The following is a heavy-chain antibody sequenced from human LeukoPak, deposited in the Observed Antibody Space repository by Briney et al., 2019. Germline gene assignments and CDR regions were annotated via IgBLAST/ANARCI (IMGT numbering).Heavy chain of an antibody. J-gene: IGHJ6*03. CDR2: IYYSGST. CDR3: ARADYYDTSGYFKNYYYYYMDV. Sequence: SETLSLTCAVSGGSISSNSYYWGWIRQPPGKGLEWIGSIYYSGSTYYNPSLKSRVTISVDTSKNQFSLKLSSVTAADTAVYYCARADYYDTSGYFKNYYYYYMDVWGKGTTVTVSS. D-gene: IGHD3-22*01. V-gene: IGHV4-39*01. CDR1: GGSISSNSYY.